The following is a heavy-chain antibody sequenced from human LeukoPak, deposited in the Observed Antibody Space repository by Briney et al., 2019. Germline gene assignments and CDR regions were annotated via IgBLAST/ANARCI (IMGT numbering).Heavy chain of an antibody. D-gene: IGHD3-22*01. CDR2: ISAYNGNT. CDR3: ARVRTMIVVVIHDY. CDR1: GYTFTSYG. Sequence: GSVKVSCKASGYTFTSYGISWVRQAPGQGLEWMGWISAYNGNTNYAQKLQGRVTMTTDTSTSTAYMELRSLRSDDTAVYYCARVRTMIVVVIHDYWGQGTLVTVSP. J-gene: IGHJ4*02. V-gene: IGHV1-18*01.